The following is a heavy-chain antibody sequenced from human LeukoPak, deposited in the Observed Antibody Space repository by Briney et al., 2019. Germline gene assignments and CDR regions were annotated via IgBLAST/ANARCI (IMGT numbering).Heavy chain of an antibody. D-gene: IGHD6-19*01. CDR1: GYTFTSYD. Sequence: ASVKVSCKASGYTFTSYDINWVRQATGQGLEWMGWMNPNSGNIGYAQKFQGRVTMTRNTSISTAYMELSSLRSEDTAVYYCARVGSSGWYRRQDRTGNHWFDPWGQGTLVTVSS. CDR2: MNPNSGNI. CDR3: ARVGSSGWYRRQDRTGNHWFDP. V-gene: IGHV1-8*01. J-gene: IGHJ5*02.